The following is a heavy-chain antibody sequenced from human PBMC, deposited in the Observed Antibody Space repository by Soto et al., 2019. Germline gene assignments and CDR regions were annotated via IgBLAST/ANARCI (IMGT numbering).Heavy chain of an antibody. CDR3: SRALGYSSTSRLDF. CDR2: MNPDTGNT. CDR1: GYTFTTYD. Sequence: HVQLVQSGAEVEKPGASVKVSCKASGYTFTTYDFNWVRQAPGLGLEWMGWMNPDTGNTGYAQKFQGRVTMTRNTSKSTAFTALSGLTDEDTAAYYCSRALGYSSTSRLDFWGQGTLVNVSS. V-gene: IGHV1-8*01. D-gene: IGHD6-13*01. J-gene: IGHJ4*02.